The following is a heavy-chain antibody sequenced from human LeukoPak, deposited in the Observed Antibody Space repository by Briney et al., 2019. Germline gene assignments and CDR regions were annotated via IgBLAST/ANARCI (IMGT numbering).Heavy chain of an antibody. V-gene: IGHV1-18*04. J-gene: IGHJ5*02. CDR1: GYIFTNYY. Sequence: GASVKVSCKASGYIFTNYYMHWVRQAPGQGLEWMGWISAYNGNTNYAQKLQGRVTMTTDTSTSTAYMELRSLRSDDTAVYYCARDLKYYGDYAGGFDPWGQGTLVTVSS. CDR2: ISAYNGNT. D-gene: IGHD4-17*01. CDR3: ARDLKYYGDYAGGFDP.